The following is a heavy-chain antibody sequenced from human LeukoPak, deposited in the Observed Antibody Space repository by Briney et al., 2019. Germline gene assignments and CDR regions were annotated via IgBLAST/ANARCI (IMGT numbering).Heavy chain of an antibody. CDR3: ARDADGNLDH. Sequence: PGGSLRLSCAASGLTVNNNYMNWVRRAPGRGLEWVSFIGVGSSSTKYYADSVKGRFTISRDNAKNSLYLQMSSPRDEDTAVYYCARDADGNLDHWGQGTLVTVSS. CDR1: GLTVNNNY. J-gene: IGHJ4*02. V-gene: IGHV3-48*02. CDR2: IGVGSSSTK. D-gene: IGHD4-23*01.